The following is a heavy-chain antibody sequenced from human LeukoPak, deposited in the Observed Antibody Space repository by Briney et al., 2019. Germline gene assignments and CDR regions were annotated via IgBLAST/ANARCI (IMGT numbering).Heavy chain of an antibody. CDR2: ISAYNGNT. CDR1: GYTFTSYG. J-gene: IGHJ5*02. Sequence: ASVKVSCKASGYTFTSYGISWVRQAPGQGLEWMGWISAYNGNTNYAQKLQGRVTMTTDTSTSTAYMELRSLRSDDTAVYYCARDSPPGGHDFWSGYYNWFDPWGQGTLVTVSS. D-gene: IGHD3-3*01. V-gene: IGHV1-18*01. CDR3: ARDSPPGGHDFWSGYYNWFDP.